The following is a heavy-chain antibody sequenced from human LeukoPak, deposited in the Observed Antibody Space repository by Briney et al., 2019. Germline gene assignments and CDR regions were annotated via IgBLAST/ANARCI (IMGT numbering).Heavy chain of an antibody. CDR2: ISGSGDNT. CDR1: GFTFSNYA. V-gene: IGHV3-23*01. J-gene: IGHJ1*01. CDR3: AKGVYSSGNYLEYFEH. Sequence: GGSLRLSCEASGFTFSNYAMSWVRQAPGKGLEWISAISGSGDNTYHADSVKGRFTISRDNSKNTLYLQMNSLRAEDTAVYYCAKGVYSSGNYLEYFEHWGHGTLVTVSS. D-gene: IGHD3-10*01.